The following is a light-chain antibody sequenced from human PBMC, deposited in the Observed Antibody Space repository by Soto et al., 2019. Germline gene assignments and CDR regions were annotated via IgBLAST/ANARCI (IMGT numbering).Light chain of an antibody. CDR1: QSVLYISNNKNY. J-gene: IGKJ1*01. V-gene: IGKV4-1*01. CDR2: WAS. CDR3: QQYYSTPPWT. Sequence: DIVMTQSPDSLAVSLGERATINCKSSQSVLYISNNKNYLAWYQQKPGQPPKLLIYWASTRESGVPDRFSGSGSRTDFTLTISSLQAEDVEVYYCQQYYSTPPWTFGQGTKVEIK.